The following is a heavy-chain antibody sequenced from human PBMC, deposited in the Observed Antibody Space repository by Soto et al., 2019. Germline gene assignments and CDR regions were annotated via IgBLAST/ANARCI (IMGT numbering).Heavy chain of an antibody. Sequence: GGSLRLSCAASGSTFSSYGMHWVRQAPGKGLEWVAVISYDGSNKYYADSVKGRFTISRDNSKNTLYLQMNSLRAEDTAVYYCAKDWDIVVVTAIRYGMDVWGQGTTVTVS. V-gene: IGHV3-30*18. CDR2: ISYDGSNK. CDR3: AKDWDIVVVTAIRYGMDV. CDR1: GSTFSSYG. D-gene: IGHD2-21*02. J-gene: IGHJ6*02.